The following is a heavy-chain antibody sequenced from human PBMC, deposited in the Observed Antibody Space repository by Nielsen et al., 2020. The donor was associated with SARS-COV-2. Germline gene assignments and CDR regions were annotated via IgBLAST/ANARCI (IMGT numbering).Heavy chain of an antibody. V-gene: IGHV3-21*01. D-gene: IGHD4-23*01. Sequence: WIRQPPGKGLEWVSSISSSSSYIYYADSVKGRFTISRDNSKNTLYLQMNSLRAEDTAVYYCAKDGGMGDYGGADYYYYGMDVWGQGTTVTVSS. CDR3: AKDGGMGDYGGADYYYYGMDV. CDR2: ISSSSSYI. J-gene: IGHJ6*02.